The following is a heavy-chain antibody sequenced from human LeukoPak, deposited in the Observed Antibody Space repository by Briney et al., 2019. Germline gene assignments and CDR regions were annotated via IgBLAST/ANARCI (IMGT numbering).Heavy chain of an antibody. CDR2: ISAYNGNT. V-gene: IGHV1-18*01. Sequence: VASVKVSCKASGYTFTSYGISWVRQAPGQGLEWMGWISAYNGNTNYAQKLQGRVTMTTDTSTSTAYMELSSLRSEDTAVYYCARDYGYYDILTGYYKGVFDYWGQGTLVTVSS. CDR1: GYTFTSYG. J-gene: IGHJ4*02. D-gene: IGHD3-9*01. CDR3: ARDYGYYDILTGYYKGVFDY.